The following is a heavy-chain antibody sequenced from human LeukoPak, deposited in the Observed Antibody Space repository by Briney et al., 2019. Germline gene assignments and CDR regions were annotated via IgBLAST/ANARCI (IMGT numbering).Heavy chain of an antibody. Sequence: SETLSLTCTVSGGSISSGGYYWSWLRQPPGKGLEWIGYIYHSGSTYYNPSLKSRVTISVDRSKNQFSLKLSSVTAADTAVYYCARAVGYCSGGSCYEEYYFDYWGQGTLVTVSS. CDR2: IYHSGST. CDR1: GGSISSGGYY. V-gene: IGHV4-30-2*01. J-gene: IGHJ4*02. D-gene: IGHD2-15*01. CDR3: ARAVGYCSGGSCYEEYYFDY.